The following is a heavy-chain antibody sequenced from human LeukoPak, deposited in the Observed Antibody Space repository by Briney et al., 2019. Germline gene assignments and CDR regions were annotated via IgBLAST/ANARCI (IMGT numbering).Heavy chain of an antibody. D-gene: IGHD3-16*02. CDR1: GGSISSYY. V-gene: IGHV4-59*01. J-gene: IGHJ5*02. Sequence: PSETLSLTCTVSGGSISSYYWSWIRQPPGKGLEWIGYIYYSGSTNYNPSLKSRVTISVDTSKNQFSLKLSSVTAADTAVYYCARRLRLGELSPWGQGTLVTVSS. CDR3: ARRLRLGELSP. CDR2: IYYSGST.